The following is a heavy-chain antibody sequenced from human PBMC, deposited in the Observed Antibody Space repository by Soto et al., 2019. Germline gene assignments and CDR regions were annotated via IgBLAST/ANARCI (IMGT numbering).Heavy chain of an antibody. CDR3: ARGAGSGWFRNYFDY. D-gene: IGHD6-19*01. Sequence: PXGSLQLSCAASGFTFSSYGMHWVRQAPGKGLEWVAVIWYDGSNKYYADSVKGRFTISRDNSKNTLYLQMNSLRAEDTAVYYCARGAGSGWFRNYFDYWGQGTLVTVSS. V-gene: IGHV3-33*01. CDR1: GFTFSSYG. J-gene: IGHJ4*02. CDR2: IWYDGSNK.